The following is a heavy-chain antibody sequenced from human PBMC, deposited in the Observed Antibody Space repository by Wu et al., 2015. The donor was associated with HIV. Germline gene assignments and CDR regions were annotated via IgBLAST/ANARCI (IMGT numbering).Heavy chain of an antibody. CDR1: GYTFTSYG. Sequence: QVQLVQSGAEVKKPGASVKVSCKASGYTFTSYGISWVRQAPGQGLEWMGWISAYNGNTNYAQKLQGRVTMTTDTSTSTAYMELRSLRSDDTAVYYCARDLEYSSSPYYYYYYMDVVGQRDHGHRLL. J-gene: IGHJ6*03. V-gene: IGHV1-18*01. CDR2: ISAYNGNT. D-gene: IGHD6-6*01. CDR3: ARDLEYSSSPYYYYYYMDV.